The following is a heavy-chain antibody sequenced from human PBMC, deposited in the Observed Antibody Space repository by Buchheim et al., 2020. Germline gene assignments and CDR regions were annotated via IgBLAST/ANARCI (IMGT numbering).Heavy chain of an antibody. D-gene: IGHD6-13*01. Sequence: QVQLVESGGGVVQPGRSLRLSCAASGFTFSSYGMHWVRQAPGKGLEWVAVISYDGSNKYYADSVKGRFTISRDNSKNTLYLQMNSLRAEDTAVYYCAKDGIAAAGSPLGYWGQGTL. CDR2: ISYDGSNK. CDR3: AKDGIAAAGSPLGY. J-gene: IGHJ4*02. CDR1: GFTFSSYG. V-gene: IGHV3-30*18.